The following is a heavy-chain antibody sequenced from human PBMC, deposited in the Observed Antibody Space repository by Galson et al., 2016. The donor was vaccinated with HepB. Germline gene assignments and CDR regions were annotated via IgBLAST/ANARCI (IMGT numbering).Heavy chain of an antibody. J-gene: IGHJ4*02. CDR2: ISSSGNYK. V-gene: IGHV3-21*06. CDR3: ARALDEVDFDY. D-gene: IGHD2-15*01. Sequence: SLRLSCAVSGFTFTNYKMNWVRQAPGKGLQWVSSISSSGNYKYYADSVKGRFTIYRDNAKNSLFLQMNRLRAEDTAVYYCARALDEVDFDYWGQGTLITVSS. CDR1: GFTFTNYK.